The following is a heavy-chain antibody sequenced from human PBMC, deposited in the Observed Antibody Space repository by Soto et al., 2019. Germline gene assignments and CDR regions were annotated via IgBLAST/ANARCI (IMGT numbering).Heavy chain of an antibody. CDR2: IIPILGIA. CDR3: ARDAYCGGDCYSSWFDP. J-gene: IGHJ5*02. V-gene: IGHV1-69*02. CDR1: GGTFSSYT. D-gene: IGHD2-21*02. Sequence: QVQLVQSGAEVKKPGSSVKVSCKASGGTFSSYTISWVRQAPGQGLEWMGRIIPILGIANYAQKFQGRVTITADKATSTAYMELSSLRSEDTAVYYCARDAYCGGDCYSSWFDPWGQGTLVTVSS.